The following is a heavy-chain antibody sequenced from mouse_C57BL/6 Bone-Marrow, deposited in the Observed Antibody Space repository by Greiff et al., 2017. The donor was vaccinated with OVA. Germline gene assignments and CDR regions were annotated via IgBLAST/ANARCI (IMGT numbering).Heavy chain of an antibody. V-gene: IGHV1-64*01. CDR3: AAFYDDYDGGVYYYAMDY. CDR2: IHPNSGST. CDR1: GYTFTSYW. D-gene: IGHD2-4*01. J-gene: IGHJ4*01. Sequence: VQLQQPGAELVKPGASVKLSCKASGYTFTSYWMHWVKQRPGQGLEWIGMIHPNSGSTNYNEKFKSKATLTVDNSSSTAYMQLSSLTSEDSAVYYCAAFYDDYDGGVYYYAMDYWGQGTSVTVSS.